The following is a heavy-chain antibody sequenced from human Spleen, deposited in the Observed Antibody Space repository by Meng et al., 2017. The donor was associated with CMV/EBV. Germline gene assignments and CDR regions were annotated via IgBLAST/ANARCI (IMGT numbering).Heavy chain of an antibody. CDR2: ISYDGSNK. V-gene: IGHV3-30-3*01. Sequence: GGSLRLSCAASGFTFSSYAMHWVRQAPGKGLEWVAVISYDGSNKYYADSVKGRFTISRDNAKNSLYLQMNSLRAEDTAVYYCARDSTYYYDSSVYYGMDVWGQGTTVTVSS. J-gene: IGHJ6*02. CDR1: GFTFSSYA. D-gene: IGHD3-22*01. CDR3: ARDSTYYYDSSVYYGMDV.